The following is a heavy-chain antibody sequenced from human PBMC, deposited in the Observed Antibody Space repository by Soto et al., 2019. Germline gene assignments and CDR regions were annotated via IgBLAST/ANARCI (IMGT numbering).Heavy chain of an antibody. J-gene: IGHJ6*02. V-gene: IGHV3-48*01. CDR3: TREGLVAGADLHSFIRPPDV. CDR2: ISSGRTTT. CDR1: GFTFSTFS. Sequence: EVQLVESGGGLVQPGGSLRLSCAASGFTFSTFSMNWVRQAPGKGLEWVSYISSGRTTTYYADSVKGRFTISRDNAKNSLYLQMDSLRAEDMGVYYCTREGLVAGADLHSFIRPPDVWGQGTTVTVSS. D-gene: IGHD3-10*01.